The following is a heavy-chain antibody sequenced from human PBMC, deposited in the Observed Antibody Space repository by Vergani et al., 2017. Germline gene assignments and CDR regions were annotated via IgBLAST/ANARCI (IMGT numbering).Heavy chain of an antibody. J-gene: IGHJ4*02. V-gene: IGHV2-26*01. Sequence: QVTLKESGPVLVKPTETLTLTCTVSGFSLSNARMGVSWIRQPPGKALEWLAHIFSNDEKSYSTSLKSRLTISKDTSKSQVVLTMTNMDPVDTATYYCARSGSGYYYSIDYWGQGTLVTVSS. CDR3: ARSGSGYYYSIDY. CDR1: GFSLSNARMG. D-gene: IGHD3-22*01. CDR2: IFSNDEK.